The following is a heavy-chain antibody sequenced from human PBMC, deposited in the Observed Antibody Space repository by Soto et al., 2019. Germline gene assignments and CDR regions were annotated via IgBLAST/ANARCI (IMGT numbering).Heavy chain of an antibody. Sequence: EVQVVESGGVLVQPGGSLKVSCAASGFTFSSSWMHWLRQAPGKGLEWVANIKGDGSEEYYVDSVRGRFTISRDNAKNSLFLQMNSLRAEDTAVYYCAAGFPPDYWGQGTQVTVSS. CDR1: GFTFSSSW. J-gene: IGHJ4*02. CDR3: AAGFPPDY. D-gene: IGHD3-10*01. V-gene: IGHV3-7*01. CDR2: IKGDGSEE.